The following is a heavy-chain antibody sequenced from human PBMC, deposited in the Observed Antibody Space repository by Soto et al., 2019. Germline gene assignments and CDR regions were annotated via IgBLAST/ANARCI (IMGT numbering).Heavy chain of an antibody. V-gene: IGHV4-34*01. CDR3: ARDYDRDSFDP. CDR2: INHSGST. Sequence: SETLSLTCAVYGGSFSCYYWSWIRQPPGKGLEWIGEINHSGSTNYNPSLKSRVTISVDTSKNQFSLKLSSVTTADTAVYYCARDYDRDSFDPWGQGTLVTVSS. D-gene: IGHD3-9*01. J-gene: IGHJ5*02. CDR1: GGSFSCYY.